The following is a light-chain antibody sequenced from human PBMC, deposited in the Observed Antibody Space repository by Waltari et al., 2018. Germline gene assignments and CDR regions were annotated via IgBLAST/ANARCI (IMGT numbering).Light chain of an antibody. CDR2: AAS. CDR1: EDINHS. V-gene: IGKV1-NL1*01. Sequence: DIQVTQSPSSLSASVGARVTIICRASEDINHSLAWYQQTPGNAPKLLVYAASFLQTGVPSRFSGSGSGTDYTLTISRLQPEDFATYHCQQYYSPPWTFGQGTRV. CDR3: QQYYSPPWT. J-gene: IGKJ1*01.